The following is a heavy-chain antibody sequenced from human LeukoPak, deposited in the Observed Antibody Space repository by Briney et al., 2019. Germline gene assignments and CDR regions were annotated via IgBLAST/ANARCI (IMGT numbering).Heavy chain of an antibody. CDR3: AKDWGKQLERVLYYFDY. CDR1: GFTFSSYG. CDR2: ISYDGSNK. Sequence: GRSLRPSCAASGFTFSSYGMHWVRQAPGKGLEWVAVISYDGSNKYYADSVKGRFTISRDNSKNTLYLQMNSLRAEDTAVYYCAKDWGKQLERVLYYFDYWGQGTLVTVSS. V-gene: IGHV3-30*18. J-gene: IGHJ4*02. D-gene: IGHD1-1*01.